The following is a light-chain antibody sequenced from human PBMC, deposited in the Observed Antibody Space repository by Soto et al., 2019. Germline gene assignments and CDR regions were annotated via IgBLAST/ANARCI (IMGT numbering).Light chain of an antibody. Sequence: QSVLTQPPSVSGAPGQRVTISCTGSSSNIGAGYAVHWYQQVPGTAPKLLIYGNTNRPSWVPDRFSGSKSGTSASLAITGRQAADEADYYCQSYDNSLSGSGVFGTGTKLTVL. V-gene: IGLV1-40*01. J-gene: IGLJ1*01. CDR2: GNT. CDR1: SSNIGAGYA. CDR3: QSYDNSLSGSGV.